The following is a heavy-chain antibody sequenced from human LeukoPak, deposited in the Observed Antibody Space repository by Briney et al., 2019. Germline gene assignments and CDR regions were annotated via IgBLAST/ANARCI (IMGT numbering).Heavy chain of an antibody. CDR3: ARKAPYYSDSSGPLGTYYFDY. D-gene: IGHD3-22*01. Sequence: PSETLSLTCTVSGGSISTSNYYWGWIRQPPGKGLEWIGNIFYSGSTYYSPSLRSRVTISLDTSKNQFSLKLSSVTAADTAVYYCARKAPYYSDSSGPLGTYYFDYWGQGTLVTVSS. CDR2: IFYSGST. CDR1: GGSISTSNYY. J-gene: IGHJ4*02. V-gene: IGHV4-39*07.